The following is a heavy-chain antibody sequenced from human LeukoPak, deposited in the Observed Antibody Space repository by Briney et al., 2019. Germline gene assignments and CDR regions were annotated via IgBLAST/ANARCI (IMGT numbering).Heavy chain of an antibody. D-gene: IGHD1-14*01. V-gene: IGHV1-3*01. Sequence: ASVKVSCKASGYIFTSYAMHWVRQAPGQRLEWMGWINAGNGNTKYSQKFQGRVTITRDTSASTAYMELSSLRSEDTAVYYCARDNPGSYYFDYWGQGTLVTVSS. J-gene: IGHJ4*02. CDR3: ARDNPGSYYFDY. CDR2: INAGNGNT. CDR1: GYIFTSYA.